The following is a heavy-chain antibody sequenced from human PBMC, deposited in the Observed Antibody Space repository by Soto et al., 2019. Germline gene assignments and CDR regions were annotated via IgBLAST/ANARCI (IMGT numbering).Heavy chain of an antibody. V-gene: IGHV3-23*01. J-gene: IGHJ6*02. CDR1: GFILSSSA. CDR2: ISGSGTST. Sequence: PGGSLRLSCAASGFILSSSAMSWVRQAPGKGLEWVSAISGSGTSTYYADSVKGRFTISGDNSKNTVYLQMNSLRAEDTAVYYCAKHPTIFGVVITFEYYYGMDVWGQGTTVTVSS. D-gene: IGHD3-3*01. CDR3: AKHPTIFGVVITFEYYYGMDV.